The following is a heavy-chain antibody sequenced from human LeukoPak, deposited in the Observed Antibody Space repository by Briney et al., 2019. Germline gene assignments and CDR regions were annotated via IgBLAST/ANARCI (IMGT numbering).Heavy chain of an antibody. CDR1: GFTFSSYG. Sequence: GGSPRLSCAASGFTFSSYGMHLVRQAPGKGLEWVAVISYDGSNKYYADSVKGRFTISRDNSKNTLYLQMNSLRAEDTAVYYCAKGPDYFDYWGQGTLVTVSS. CDR3: AKGPDYFDY. CDR2: ISYDGSNK. J-gene: IGHJ4*02. V-gene: IGHV3-30*18.